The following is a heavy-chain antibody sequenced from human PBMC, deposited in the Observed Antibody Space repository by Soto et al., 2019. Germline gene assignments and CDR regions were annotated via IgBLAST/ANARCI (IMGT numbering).Heavy chain of an antibody. CDR1: GGTSSSYT. Sequence: SVPVSCKASGGTSSSYTISWVRQAPGQGLEWMGRIIPILGIANYAQKFQGRVTITADESTSTAYMELSSLRSEDTAVYYCARGSSSDYGMDVWGQGTTVTVSS. CDR3: ARGSSSDYGMDV. CDR2: IIPILGIA. D-gene: IGHD6-6*01. V-gene: IGHV1-69*02. J-gene: IGHJ6*02.